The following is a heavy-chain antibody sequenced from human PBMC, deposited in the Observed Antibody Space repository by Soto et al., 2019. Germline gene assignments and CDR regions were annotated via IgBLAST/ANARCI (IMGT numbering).Heavy chain of an antibody. D-gene: IGHD1-20*01. Sequence: GGSLRLSCAASGFNFSNHWMHWVRQRPGEGLVWVSRITSDGKSKAYAESVKGRFAISRDNSKNTLFLQMNSLRAEDTALYYCAKDRMDHNSVWDPFDIWGQGTMVT. CDR1: GFNFSNHW. CDR2: ITSDGKSK. J-gene: IGHJ3*02. CDR3: AKDRMDHNSVWDPFDI. V-gene: IGHV3-74*01.